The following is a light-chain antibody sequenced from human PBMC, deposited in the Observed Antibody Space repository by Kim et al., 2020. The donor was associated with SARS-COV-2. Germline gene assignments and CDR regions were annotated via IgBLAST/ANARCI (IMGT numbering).Light chain of an antibody. V-gene: IGLV1-44*01. CDR3: ASWDDSLNAWV. CDR2: LEN. J-gene: IGLJ3*02. CDR1: PSNVPTTP. Sequence: GQRVSLSCSGSPSNVPTTPANWYQQSPGTAPKLLIYLENRRPSGVPDRFSGSRSGTTASLAISDLRSEDEADYHCASWDDSLNAWVFGGGTKLTVL.